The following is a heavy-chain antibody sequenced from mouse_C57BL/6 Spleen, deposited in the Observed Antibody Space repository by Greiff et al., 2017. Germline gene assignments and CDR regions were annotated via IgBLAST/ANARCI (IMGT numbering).Heavy chain of an antibody. J-gene: IGHJ4*01. CDR2: ISSGSSTI. CDR3: ARCRRGYAMDY. Sequence: EVQVVESGGGLVKPGGSLKLSCAASGFTFSDYGMHWVRQAPEKGLEWVAYISSGSSTIYYADTVKGRFTISRDNAKNTLFLQMTSLRSEDTAMYYCARCRRGYAMDYWGQGTSVTVSS. CDR1: GFTFSDYG. V-gene: IGHV5-17*01.